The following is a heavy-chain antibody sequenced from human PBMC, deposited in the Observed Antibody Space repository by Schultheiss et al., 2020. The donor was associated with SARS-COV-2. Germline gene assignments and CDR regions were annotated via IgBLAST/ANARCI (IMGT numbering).Heavy chain of an antibody. CDR1: GFTVSSNY. V-gene: IGHV3-23*01. D-gene: IGHD3-10*01. CDR2: ISGSGGST. Sequence: GGSLRLSCAASGFTVSSNYMSWVRQAPGKGLEWVSAISGSGGSTYYADSAKGRFTISRDNSKNTLYLQMNSLRAEDTAVYYCARELITMVQGDFDYWGQGTLVTVSS. CDR3: ARELITMVQGDFDY. J-gene: IGHJ4*02.